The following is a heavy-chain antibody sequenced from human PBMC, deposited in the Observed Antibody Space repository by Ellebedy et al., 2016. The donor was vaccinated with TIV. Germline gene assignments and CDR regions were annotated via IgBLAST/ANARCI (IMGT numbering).Heavy chain of an antibody. CDR1: GGSISSGGYY. CDR2: ISYSGTT. V-gene: IGHV4-61*03. CDR3: ARAKESSSSRHGGFDY. J-gene: IGHJ4*02. Sequence: MPGGSLRLSCTVSGGSISSGGYYRSWIRQPPGKGLEWIGYISYSGTTNYNTSLKSRVTISVDMSRNHFSLKLSSVTAADTAVYYSARAKESSSSRHGGFDYWGQGTLVTVSS. D-gene: IGHD6-13*01.